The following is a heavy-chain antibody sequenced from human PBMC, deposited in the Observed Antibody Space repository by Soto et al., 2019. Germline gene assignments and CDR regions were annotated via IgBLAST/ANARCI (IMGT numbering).Heavy chain of an antibody. Sequence: ASVKVSCKVSGYPFTTYYIHWVRQAPGQGLEWMGWIDPRSGGTVYEQKFQGRVTMTRDTSISTVYMDLSGLTSDDTALYYCATDDYGIFPYWGQGSLVTVPQ. J-gene: IGHJ4*02. CDR2: IDPRSGGT. CDR1: GYPFTTYY. D-gene: IGHD3-10*01. CDR3: ATDDYGIFPY. V-gene: IGHV1-2*02.